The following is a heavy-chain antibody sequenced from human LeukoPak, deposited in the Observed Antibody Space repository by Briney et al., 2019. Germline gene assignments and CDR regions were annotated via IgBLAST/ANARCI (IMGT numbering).Heavy chain of an antibody. Sequence: ASVKVSCKASGYTFTAYYIHWVRQAPGQGLEWMGWINPNSGDTNLPQTFQGRVTMTRDTSIITVYMELSSLTSDDTGMYYCARGPTLGLDIWGQGTMVTVSS. CDR2: INPNSGDT. CDR1: GYTFTAYY. CDR3: ARGPTLGLDI. V-gene: IGHV1-2*02. J-gene: IGHJ3*02.